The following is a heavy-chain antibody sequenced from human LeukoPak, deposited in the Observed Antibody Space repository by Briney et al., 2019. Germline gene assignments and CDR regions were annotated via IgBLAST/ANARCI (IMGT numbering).Heavy chain of an antibody. Sequence: GGSLRLSCAASGFTFISYSMNWVRQAPGKGLEWVSSISSSSSYIYYADSVKGRFTISRDNAGNTVYLQMNSLRVEDTAVYYCVRDFRSADYWGQGTLVTVSS. CDR2: ISSSSSYI. V-gene: IGHV3-21*01. J-gene: IGHJ4*02. CDR1: GFTFISYS. CDR3: VRDFRSADY.